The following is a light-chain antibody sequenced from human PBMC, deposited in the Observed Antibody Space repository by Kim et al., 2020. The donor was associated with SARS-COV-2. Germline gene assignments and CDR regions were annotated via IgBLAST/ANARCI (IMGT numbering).Light chain of an antibody. CDR2: DVN. Sequence: GQSITIACTGTSSDVVGYKYVTWYQQHPGKVPKRMIFDVNNRPSGVSNRFSGSKSGNTASLTISGLQAEDEADYYCSSYTSSHTVVFGGGTQLTVL. V-gene: IGLV2-14*03. CDR3: SSYTSSHTVV. CDR1: SSDVVGYKY. J-gene: IGLJ2*01.